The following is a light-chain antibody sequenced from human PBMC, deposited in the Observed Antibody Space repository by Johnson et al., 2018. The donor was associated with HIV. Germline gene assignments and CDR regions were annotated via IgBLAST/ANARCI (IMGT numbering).Light chain of an antibody. Sequence: QSVLTQPPSVSAAPGQKVTISCSGSRSNIGNNYVPWYQQLPGKAPKLLIYENNKRPSGIPDRFSGSKSGTSATRGITGHQTGDEADYYCGTWDSSLSADVFGTWTKVTVL. CDR2: ENN. CDR3: GTWDSSLSADV. CDR1: RSNIGNNY. J-gene: IGLJ1*01. V-gene: IGLV1-51*02.